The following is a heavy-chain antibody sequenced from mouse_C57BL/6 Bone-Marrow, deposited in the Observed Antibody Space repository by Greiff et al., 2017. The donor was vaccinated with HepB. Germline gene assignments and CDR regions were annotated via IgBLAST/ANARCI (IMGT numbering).Heavy chain of an antibody. CDR2: ISYSGST. Sequence: DVQLQESGPGMVKPSQSLSLTCTVTGYSITSGYDWHWIRHFPGNKLEWMGYISYSGSTNYNPSLKSRISITHDTSKNHFFLKLNSVTTEDTATYYCARNDYAWFAYWGQGTLVTVSA. J-gene: IGHJ3*01. D-gene: IGHD2-4*01. CDR3: ARNDYAWFAY. V-gene: IGHV3-1*01. CDR1: GYSITSGYD.